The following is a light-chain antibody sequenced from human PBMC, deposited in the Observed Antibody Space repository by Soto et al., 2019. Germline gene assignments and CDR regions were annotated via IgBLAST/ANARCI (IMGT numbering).Light chain of an antibody. CDR3: XXXXXSSTXV. V-gene: IGLV2-14*01. Sequence: QSALTQPASVSGSPGQSITISCTGTTSDVGRYNYVSWYQQHPGKAPKLIIYDVSNRPSGVSNRFSGSKSGNTASLTISGLQAXXXXXXXXXXXXXSSTXVFGTGTKVTVL. CDR1: TSDVGRYNY. CDR2: DVS. J-gene: IGLJ1*01.